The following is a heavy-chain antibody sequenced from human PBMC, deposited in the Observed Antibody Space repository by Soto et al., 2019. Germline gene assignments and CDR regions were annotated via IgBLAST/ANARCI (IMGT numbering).Heavy chain of an antibody. CDR3: ARIDCSGGSCSPNDAFDI. V-gene: IGHV5-51*01. D-gene: IGHD2-15*01. Sequence: GESLKISFTGSGYSFSTYWIAWVRQMPGKGLEWMGIIYPGDSDTRYSPSFQGQVIMSADKSISTAYLQWSSLKASDTAMYYCARIDCSGGSCSPNDAFDIWGQGTMVTVSS. J-gene: IGHJ3*02. CDR1: GYSFSTYW. CDR2: IYPGDSDT.